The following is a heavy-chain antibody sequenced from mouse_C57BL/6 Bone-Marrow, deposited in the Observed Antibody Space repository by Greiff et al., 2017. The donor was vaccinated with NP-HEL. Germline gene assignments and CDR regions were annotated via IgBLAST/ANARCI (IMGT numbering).Heavy chain of an antibody. CDR2: FYPGSGSI. J-gene: IGHJ2*01. D-gene: IGHD1-1*01. CDR3: ARHHRYGSSHYYFDY. V-gene: IGHV1-62-2*01. Sequence: QVQLQQSGAELVKPGASVKLSCKASGYTFTEYTIHWVKQRSGQCLEWIGWFYPGSGSIKYNEKFKDKATLTADKSSSTVYLELSRLTSEDSAVYYCARHHRYGSSHYYFDYWGQGTTLTVSS. CDR1: GYTFTEYT.